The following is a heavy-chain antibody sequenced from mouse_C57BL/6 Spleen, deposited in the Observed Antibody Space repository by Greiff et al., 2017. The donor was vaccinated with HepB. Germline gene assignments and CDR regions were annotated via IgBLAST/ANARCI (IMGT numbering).Heavy chain of an antibody. J-gene: IGHJ4*01. CDR2: IHPNSGST. CDR3: ARSSDAMDY. Sequence: QVQLKESGAELVKPGASVKLSCKASGYTFTSYWMLWVKQRPGQGLEWIGMIHPNSGSTNYNEKFKSKATLTVDKSSSTAYMQLSSLTSEDSAVYYCARSSDAMDYWGQGTSVTVSS. CDR1: GYTFTSYW. V-gene: IGHV1-64*01.